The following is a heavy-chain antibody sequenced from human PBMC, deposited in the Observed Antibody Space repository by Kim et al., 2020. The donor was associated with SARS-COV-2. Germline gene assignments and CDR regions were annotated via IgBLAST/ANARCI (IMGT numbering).Heavy chain of an antibody. CDR2: INAGNGNT. J-gene: IGHJ4*02. Sequence: ASVKVSCKASGYIFTSFAMHWVRQAPGQRLEWMGWINAGNGNTKYSQRFQDRVTITWDTSASTAYMELSSLRSEDMAVYYCARGYYDSSGPGTYWGQGTLVTVSS. D-gene: IGHD3-22*01. CDR3: ARGYYDSSGPGTY. V-gene: IGHV1-3*01. CDR1: GYIFTSFA.